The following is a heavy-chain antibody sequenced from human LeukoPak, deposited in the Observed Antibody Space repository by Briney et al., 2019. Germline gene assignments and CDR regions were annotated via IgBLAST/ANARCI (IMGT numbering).Heavy chain of an antibody. V-gene: IGHV4-59*01. CDR2: IYYSGST. Sequence: SETLSLTCTVSGGSISSYYWSWIRQPPGKGLEWIGYIYYSGSTNYNPSLKSRVTISVDTSKNQFSLKLSSVTAADTAVYYCASQRGYSGYFDAFDIWGQGTMVTVSS. CDR3: ASQRGYSGYFDAFDI. J-gene: IGHJ3*02. CDR1: GGSISSYY. D-gene: IGHD5-12*01.